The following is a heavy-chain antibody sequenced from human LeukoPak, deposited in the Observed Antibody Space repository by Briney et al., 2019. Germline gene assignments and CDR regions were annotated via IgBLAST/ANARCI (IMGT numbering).Heavy chain of an antibody. D-gene: IGHD6-13*01. Sequence: SETLSLTCTVSGASISSYYWSWLRQHPGKGLEWIGYIYYSGSTYYNPSLKSRVTISVDTSKNQFSLKLSSVTAADTAVYYCASKRYSSSLPYGPGAFDIWGQGTMVTVSS. J-gene: IGHJ3*02. CDR3: ASKRYSSSLPYGPGAFDI. CDR1: GASISSYY. CDR2: IYYSGST. V-gene: IGHV4-59*06.